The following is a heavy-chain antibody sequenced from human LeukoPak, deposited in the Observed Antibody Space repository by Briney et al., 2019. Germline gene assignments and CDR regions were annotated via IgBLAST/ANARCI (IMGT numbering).Heavy chain of an antibody. J-gene: IGHJ3*02. CDR1: GFTFSSYA. V-gene: IGHV3-30-3*01. CDR3: ARDRLGYSSSWGAFDI. CDR2: ISYDGSNK. Sequence: PGGSLRLSCAASGFTFSSYAMHWVRQAPGKGLEWVAVISYDGSNKYYADSVKGRFTISRDNSKNTLYLQMNSLRAEDTAVYYCARDRLGYSSSWGAFDIWGQGTVVTVSS. D-gene: IGHD6-13*01.